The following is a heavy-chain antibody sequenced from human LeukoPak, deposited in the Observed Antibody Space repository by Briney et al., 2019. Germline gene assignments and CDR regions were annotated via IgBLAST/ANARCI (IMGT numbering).Heavy chain of an antibody. CDR1: GYTFTGYY. Sequence: ASVKVSCKASGYTFTGYYMHWVRLAPGQGLEWMGWINPNSGDTNYAQKFQGRVTMTRDTSINTAYVELSRLRSDDTAVYYCARGQLGDHDYWGQGTLVTVSS. CDR3: ARGQLGDHDY. CDR2: INPNSGDT. D-gene: IGHD6-6*01. J-gene: IGHJ4*02. V-gene: IGHV1-2*02.